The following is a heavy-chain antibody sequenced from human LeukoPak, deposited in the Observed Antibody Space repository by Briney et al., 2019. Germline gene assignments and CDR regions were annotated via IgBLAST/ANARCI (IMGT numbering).Heavy chain of an antibody. J-gene: IGHJ4*02. D-gene: IGHD3-10*01. V-gene: IGHV4-59*01. Sequence: PSETLSLTCTVSGRSISSYYWIWTRQPPGKGLEWIGYIYYSGSTNYNPSLKSRVTISVDPSKNQLSLKLSSVTAADTAVYYCARGDYYGSGRDYWGQGTLVTVSS. CDR3: ARGDYYGSGRDY. CDR1: GRSISSYY. CDR2: IYYSGST.